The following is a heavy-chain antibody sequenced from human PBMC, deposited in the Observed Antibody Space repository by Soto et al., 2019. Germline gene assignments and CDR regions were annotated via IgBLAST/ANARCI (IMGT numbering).Heavy chain of an antibody. D-gene: IGHD2-2*01. CDR1: GGSISSSSYY. CDR3: ARQGCSSTSCYPGTWFDS. Sequence: SETLSLTCTVSGGSISSSSYYWGWIRQPPGKGLEWIGSIYYSGSTYYNPSLKSRVTISVDTSKNQFSLKLSSVTAADTAVYYCARQGCSSTSCYPGTWFDSWGPGTLVSVSS. J-gene: IGHJ5*01. V-gene: IGHV4-39*01. CDR2: IYYSGST.